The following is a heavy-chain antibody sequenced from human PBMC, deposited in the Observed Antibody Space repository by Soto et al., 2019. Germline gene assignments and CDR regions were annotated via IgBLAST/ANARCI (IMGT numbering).Heavy chain of an antibody. D-gene: IGHD2-2*01. CDR2: IYYSGST. V-gene: IGHV4-31*03. Sequence: LSLTCTVSGGSISSGGYYWSWIRQHPGKGLEWIGYIYYSGSTYYNPSLKSRVTISVDTSKNQFSLKLSSVTAADTAVYHCAREKGSKHYYGMDVWGQGTTVTVSS. J-gene: IGHJ6*02. CDR1: GGSISSGGYY. CDR3: AREKGSKHYYGMDV.